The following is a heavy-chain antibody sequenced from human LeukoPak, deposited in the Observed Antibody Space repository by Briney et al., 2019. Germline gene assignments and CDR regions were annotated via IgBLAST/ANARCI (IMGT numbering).Heavy chain of an antibody. Sequence: SETLSLTCTVSGGSISSSSYYWGWIRQPPGKGLEWIGSIYYSGSTYYNPSLKSRVTISVDTSKNQFSLKLSSVTAADTAVYYCARLTMVRGVLYWGQGTLVTVSS. CDR1: GGSISSSSYY. J-gene: IGHJ4*02. CDR3: ARLTMVRGVLY. V-gene: IGHV4-39*07. CDR2: IYYSGST. D-gene: IGHD3-10*01.